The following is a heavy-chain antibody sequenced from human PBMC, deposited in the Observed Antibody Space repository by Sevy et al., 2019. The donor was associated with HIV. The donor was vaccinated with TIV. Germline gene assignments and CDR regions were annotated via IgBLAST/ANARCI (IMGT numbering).Heavy chain of an antibody. CDR2: IGYDGSNE. CDR3: ARDPRMYGDYLLAYFDS. D-gene: IGHD2-8*01. CDR1: GFTINSYS. V-gene: IGHV3-33*08. Sequence: GGSLRLSCAASGFTINSYSMHWVRQAPGKGLEWVAVIGYDGSNEYYADSVKGRFTISRDNSKNTLFLQMDSLRAEDTAVYYCARDPRMYGDYLLAYFDSWGQGTLVTVSS. J-gene: IGHJ4*02.